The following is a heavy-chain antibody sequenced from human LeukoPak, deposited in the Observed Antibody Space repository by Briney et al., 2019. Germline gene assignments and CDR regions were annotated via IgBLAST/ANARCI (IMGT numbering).Heavy chain of an antibody. CDR3: ARIGYSSSSFDY. CDR1: GFTFSNYW. Sequence: GSLRLSCAASGFTFSNYWMSWVRQAPGKGLEWVANINQDGSVKYYVDSLKGRFTISRDNAKNSVFLHMISLRAEDTAVYYCARIGYSSSSFDYWGQGTLVTVSS. J-gene: IGHJ4*02. D-gene: IGHD6-6*01. CDR2: INQDGSVK. V-gene: IGHV3-7*01.